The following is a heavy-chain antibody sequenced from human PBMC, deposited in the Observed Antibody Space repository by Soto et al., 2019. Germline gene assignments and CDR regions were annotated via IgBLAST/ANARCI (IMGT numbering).Heavy chain of an antibody. V-gene: IGHV4-31*03. CDR3: ARTSRGGAGKFDP. J-gene: IGHJ5*02. CDR2: IHYSGTT. D-gene: IGHD3-10*01. CDR1: GDSISRGAYF. Sequence: QVQLQASGPGLVKPSQTLSLTCTVSGDSISRGAYFWSWIRQHPVKGMEWIGYIHYSGTTSYNPSSKSRVTISVDTSKNHFSLRLSSVTAADTAVYYCARTSRGGAGKFDPWGQGTLVTVSS.